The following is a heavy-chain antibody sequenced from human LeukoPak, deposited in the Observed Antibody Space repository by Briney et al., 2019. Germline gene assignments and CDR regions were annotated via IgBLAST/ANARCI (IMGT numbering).Heavy chain of an antibody. CDR2: IYPGDSDT. D-gene: IGHD4-17*01. CDR3: TRLSGYGDYLSDY. V-gene: IGHV5-51*01. Sequence: KSGESLKISCKVSGYTFTSYWIAWVRQVPGKGLEWMGIIYPGDSDTRYSPSFQGQVTISADKSISTAYLQWSSLKASDSAIYHCTRLSGYGDYLSDYWGQGTLVTVSS. J-gene: IGHJ4*02. CDR1: GYTFTSYW.